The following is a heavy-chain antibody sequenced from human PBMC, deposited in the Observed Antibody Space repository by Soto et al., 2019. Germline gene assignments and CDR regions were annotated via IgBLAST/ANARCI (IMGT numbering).Heavy chain of an antibody. D-gene: IGHD1-26*01. Sequence: QVQLQQWGAGLLKPSETLSLTCAVYGGSFSGYYWSWIRQPPGKGLEWIGEINHSGSTNYNPSLKSRVTISVDTSKNQFSLKLSSVTAADTAVHYCARVRWELLAGNDYWGQGTLVTVSS. CDR2: INHSGST. J-gene: IGHJ4*02. CDR3: ARVRWELLAGNDY. V-gene: IGHV4-34*01. CDR1: GGSFSGYY.